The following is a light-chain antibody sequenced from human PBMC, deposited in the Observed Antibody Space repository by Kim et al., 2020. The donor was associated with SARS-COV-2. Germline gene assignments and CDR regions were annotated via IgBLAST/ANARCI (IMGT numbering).Light chain of an antibody. CDR2: DKN. V-gene: IGLV3-19*01. CDR1: SLRSYY. Sequence: VALGQTVRITCKGDSLRSYYATWYQQKPGQAPILVIYDKNNRPSGIPDRFSGSSSGNTASLTITGTQAGDEADYYCNSRDSNDNVVFGGGTQLTVL. J-gene: IGLJ2*01. CDR3: NSRDSNDNVV.